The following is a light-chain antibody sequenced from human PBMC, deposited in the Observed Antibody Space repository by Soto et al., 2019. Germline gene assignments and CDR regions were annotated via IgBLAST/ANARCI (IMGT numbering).Light chain of an antibody. Sequence: DIQMTQSPSSLSASVGDRVTITCQASQDIYNYLNWYQQKPGKAPKLLIYGASNLQTGVPSRFTGSGSGTDLTFTISSLQSEDIATYYCQQYETLPPTFGGGTKVEIK. CDR2: GAS. V-gene: IGKV1-33*01. J-gene: IGKJ4*01. CDR3: QQYETLPPT. CDR1: QDIYNY.